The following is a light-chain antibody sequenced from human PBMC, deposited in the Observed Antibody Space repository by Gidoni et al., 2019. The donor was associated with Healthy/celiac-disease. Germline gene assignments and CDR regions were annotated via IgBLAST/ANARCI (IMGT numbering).Light chain of an antibody. Sequence: DIVMTQSPRSLPVTPGEPVSISCRSSQSLLHSNGYNYLDWYLQKPGQSPQLLIYLGSNRASGVPDRFSGSGSGTDFTLKISRVEAEDVGVYYCMQALQTRTFGGGTKVEIK. J-gene: IGKJ4*01. CDR3: MQALQTRT. V-gene: IGKV2-28*01. CDR1: QSLLHSNGYNY. CDR2: LGS.